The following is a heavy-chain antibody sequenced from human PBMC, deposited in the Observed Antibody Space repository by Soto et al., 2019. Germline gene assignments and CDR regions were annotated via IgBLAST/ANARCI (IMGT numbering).Heavy chain of an antibody. Sequence: GGSLRLSCAASGFTFSSYGMHWVRQAPGKGLEWVAVIWYDGSNKYYADSVKGRFTISRDNSKNTLYLQMNSLRAEDTAVYYCARDNTYYYDSSGYPVYWGQGTLVTVSS. CDR1: GFTFSSYG. CDR3: ARDNTYYYDSSGYPVY. V-gene: IGHV3-33*01. D-gene: IGHD3-22*01. CDR2: IWYDGSNK. J-gene: IGHJ4*02.